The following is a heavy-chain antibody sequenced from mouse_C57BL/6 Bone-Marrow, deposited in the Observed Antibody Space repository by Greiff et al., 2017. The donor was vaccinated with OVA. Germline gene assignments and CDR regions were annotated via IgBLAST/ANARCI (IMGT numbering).Heavy chain of an antibody. D-gene: IGHD2-4*01. CDR3: ARDDYDGY. Sequence: DVQLQESGPGLVKPSQSLSLTCSVTGYSITSGYYWNWIRQFPGNKLEWMGYISYDGSNNYNPSLKNRISITRDTSKNQFFLKLNSVTTEDTATYYCARDDYDGYWGQGTTLTVSS. J-gene: IGHJ2*01. V-gene: IGHV3-6*01. CDR1: GYSITSGYY. CDR2: ISYDGSN.